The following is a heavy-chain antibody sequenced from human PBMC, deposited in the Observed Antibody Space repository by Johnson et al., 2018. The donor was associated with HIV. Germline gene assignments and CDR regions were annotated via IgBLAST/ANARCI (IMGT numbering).Heavy chain of an antibody. CDR2: ISYDGSNK. D-gene: IGHD3-22*01. V-gene: IGHV3-30*03. Sequence: VESGGGVVQPGRSLRLSCAASGFTFSSYDMHWVRQAPGKGLEWVALISYDGSNKYHADSVKGRFTISRDNSKNTLYLQMNSLRAEDTAVYYCARDWGPRLGYYDSSGYYDAFDIWGQGAMVTVSS. CDR3: ARDWGPRLGYYDSSGYYDAFDI. J-gene: IGHJ3*02. CDR1: GFTFSSYD.